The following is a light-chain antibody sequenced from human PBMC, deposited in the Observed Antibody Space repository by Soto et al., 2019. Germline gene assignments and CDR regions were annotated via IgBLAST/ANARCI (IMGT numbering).Light chain of an antibody. CDR1: QSVSSN. V-gene: IGKV3-15*01. CDR3: QQYDNWPRT. J-gene: IGKJ1*01. Sequence: EIVMTQSPATLSVSPGERATLSCRASQSVSSNLAWYQQKPGQAPRLLIYGAFTRASGIPARFSASGSGTEFTLTISSLQSEDFAVYYCQQYDNWPRTFGQGTKVEIK. CDR2: GAF.